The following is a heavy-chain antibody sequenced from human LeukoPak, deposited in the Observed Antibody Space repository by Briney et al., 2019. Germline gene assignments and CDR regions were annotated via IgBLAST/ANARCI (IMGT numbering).Heavy chain of an antibody. CDR1: GGTFSRFT. Sequence: SVKVSCKASGGTFSRFTIGWVRQAPGQGFEWMGGITPIFGTANFAQKFQGRVSITADESTSTAFMELSSLRSEDTAVYYCARGWGLESSGYYYAYWGQGTLVTVSS. CDR3: ARGWGLESSGYYYAY. J-gene: IGHJ4*02. D-gene: IGHD3-22*01. CDR2: ITPIFGTA. V-gene: IGHV1-69*13.